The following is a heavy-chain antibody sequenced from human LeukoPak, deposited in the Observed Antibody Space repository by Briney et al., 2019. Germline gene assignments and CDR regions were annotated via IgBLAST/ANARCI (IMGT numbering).Heavy chain of an antibody. D-gene: IGHD6-19*01. J-gene: IGHJ5*02. Sequence: GGSLRLSCAASGFTFSSYWMSWVRQAPGKGLEWVANIKQDGSEKYYVDSVKGRFTISRDNAKNSLYLQMNRLRAEDTAVYYCAREAGYSSGWYGNWFDPWGQGTLVTVSS. CDR3: AREAGYSSGWYGNWFDP. CDR2: IKQDGSEK. CDR1: GFTFSSYW. V-gene: IGHV3-7*01.